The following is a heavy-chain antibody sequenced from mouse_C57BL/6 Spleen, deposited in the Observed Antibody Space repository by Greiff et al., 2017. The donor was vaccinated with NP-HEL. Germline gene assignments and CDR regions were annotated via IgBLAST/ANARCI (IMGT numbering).Heavy chain of an antibody. J-gene: IGHJ1*03. CDR2: ISYDGSN. CDR1: GYSITSGYY. Sequence: EVKLQESGPGLVKPSQSLSLTCSVTGYSITSGYYWNWIRQFPGNKLEWMGYISYDGSNNYNPSLKNRISITRDTSKNQFFLKLNSVTTEDTATYYCASCITTVVDWYFDVWGTGTTVTVSS. V-gene: IGHV3-6*01. CDR3: ASCITTVVDWYFDV. D-gene: IGHD1-1*01.